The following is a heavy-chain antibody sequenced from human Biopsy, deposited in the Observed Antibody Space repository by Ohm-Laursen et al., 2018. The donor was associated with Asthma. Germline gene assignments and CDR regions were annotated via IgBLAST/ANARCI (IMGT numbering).Heavy chain of an antibody. D-gene: IGHD3-22*01. V-gene: IGHV4-31*11. CDR3: ARIPRRSGSYFVDY. CDR2: IRHSGTS. CDR1: GDSITSGGCC. J-gene: IGHJ4*02. Sequence: TLSLTCAVSGDSITSGGCCWNWIRQHPGKGPEWIGYIRHSGTSYFNPSLKSRVSFSRDTSKNQFSLRLSSVTAADTAMYYCARIPRRSGSYFVDYWGQGTLVTVSS.